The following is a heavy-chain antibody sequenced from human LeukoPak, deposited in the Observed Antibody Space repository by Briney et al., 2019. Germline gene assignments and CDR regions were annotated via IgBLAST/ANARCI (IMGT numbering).Heavy chain of an antibody. J-gene: IGHJ4*02. Sequence: GGSLRLSCAASGFTFSSYAMHWVRQAPGKGLEWVAVISYDGSNKYYADSVKGRFTISRDNSKNTLYPQMNSLRAEDTAVYYCARAGLVVVAATVTYYFDYWGQGTLVTVSS. CDR1: GFTFSSYA. CDR3: ARAGLVVVAATVTYYFDY. CDR2: ISYDGSNK. V-gene: IGHV3-30*01. D-gene: IGHD2-15*01.